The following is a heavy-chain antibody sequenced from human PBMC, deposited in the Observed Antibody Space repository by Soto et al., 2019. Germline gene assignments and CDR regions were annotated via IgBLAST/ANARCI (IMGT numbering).Heavy chain of an antibody. D-gene: IGHD3-3*01. CDR3: AKVSIRFLEWLLNFDY. V-gene: IGHV3-23*01. CDR1: GFTFSSYA. J-gene: IGHJ4*02. CDR2: ISGSGGST. Sequence: PGGSLRLSCAASGFTFSSYAMSWVRQAPGKGLVLVSAISGSGGSTYYADSVKGRFTISRDNSKNTLYLQMNSLRAEDTAVYYCAKVSIRFLEWLLNFDYWGQGTLVTVSS.